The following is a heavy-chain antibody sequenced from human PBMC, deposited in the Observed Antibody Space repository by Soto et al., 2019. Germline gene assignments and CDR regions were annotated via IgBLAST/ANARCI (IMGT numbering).Heavy chain of an antibody. CDR2: IIPIFGPA. V-gene: IGHV1-69*01. D-gene: IGHD2-15*01. J-gene: IGHJ4*02. CDR1: GGTVSNSA. Sequence: QVQLVQSGAEVKKPGSSLKVSCKASGGTVSNSAISWLRQAPGQGLEWMGGIIPIFGPAIYARKFRGRVTITADESTRTAYMELSTVRSEDTAVYYCGRGSSWTKVEYWGQGTQVTVSS. CDR3: GRGSSWTKVEY.